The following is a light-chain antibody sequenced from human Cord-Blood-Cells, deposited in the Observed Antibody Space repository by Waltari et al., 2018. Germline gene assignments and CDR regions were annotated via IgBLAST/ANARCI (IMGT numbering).Light chain of an antibody. Sequence: SYELTQPPSVSVSPGQTARLTCSGEALPKKYAYWYQQKSGQAPVRVIYEDSKRPSGIPERFSGSSSGTMATLTISGAQVEDEADYYCYSTDSSGNHRVFGGGTKLTVL. CDR2: EDS. CDR1: ALPKKY. CDR3: YSTDSSGNHRV. J-gene: IGLJ3*02. V-gene: IGLV3-10*01.